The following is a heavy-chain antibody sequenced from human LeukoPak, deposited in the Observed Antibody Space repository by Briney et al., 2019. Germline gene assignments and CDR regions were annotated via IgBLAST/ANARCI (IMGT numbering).Heavy chain of an antibody. Sequence: SEPLSLTCTVPGGSISSYYWSWIRQPPGKGLEWIGYIYYSGSTNYNPSLKSRVTISVDTSKNQVSLKLSSVTAADTAVYYCARDVVVRAAFDIWGQGTMVTVSS. CDR1: GGSISSYY. V-gene: IGHV4-59*01. J-gene: IGHJ3*02. CDR2: IYYSGST. CDR3: ARDVVVRAAFDI. D-gene: IGHD2-15*01.